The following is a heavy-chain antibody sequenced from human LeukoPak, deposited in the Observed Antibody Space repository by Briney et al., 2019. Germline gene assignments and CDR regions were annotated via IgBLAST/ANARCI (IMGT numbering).Heavy chain of an antibody. J-gene: IGHJ4*02. D-gene: IGHD4-17*01. CDR2: MNPNSGNT. CDR3: ARGVSVTTVTTYGY. V-gene: IGHV1-8*01. CDR1: GYTFTSYD. Sequence: ASVKVSCKASGYTFTSYDINWVRQATGQGLEWMGWMNPNSGNTGNARKFQGRVTMTRNTSISTAYMELSSLRSEDTAVYYCARGVSVTTVTTYGYWGQGTLVTVSS.